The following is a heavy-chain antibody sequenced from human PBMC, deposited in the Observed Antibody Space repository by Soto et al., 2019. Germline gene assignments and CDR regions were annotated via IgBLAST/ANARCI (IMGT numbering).Heavy chain of an antibody. Sequence: EVQLLESGGGLLQPGGSLRLACEASGFTFTSYGMSWVRQAPGKGLEWVSSFSGTGGNTYYADSVKGRFTISRDNFKNTLYLQMNSLRPYDTAVYYCARGGGMDVWGQGTTVTVSS. CDR1: GFTFTSYG. J-gene: IGHJ6*02. V-gene: IGHV3-23*01. CDR2: FSGTGGNT. CDR3: ARGGGMDV.